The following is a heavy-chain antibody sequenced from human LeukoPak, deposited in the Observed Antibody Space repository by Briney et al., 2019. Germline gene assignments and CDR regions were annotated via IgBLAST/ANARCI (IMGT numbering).Heavy chain of an antibody. V-gene: IGHV4-59*12. CDR3: ARGTRQWLGLYYFDY. CDR1: GGSISSYY. J-gene: IGHJ4*02. D-gene: IGHD6-19*01. Sequence: SETLSLTCTVSGGSISSYYWNCIRQPPGKGLEWIGYIYYSGSTNYNPSLKSRVTISVDTSKNQFSLKLSSVTAADTAVYYCARGTRQWLGLYYFDYWGQGTLVTVSS. CDR2: IYYSGST.